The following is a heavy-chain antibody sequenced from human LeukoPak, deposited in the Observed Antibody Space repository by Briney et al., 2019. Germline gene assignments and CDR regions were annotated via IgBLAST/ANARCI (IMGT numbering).Heavy chain of an antibody. J-gene: IGHJ6*03. CDR2: INHSGST. Sequence: PSETLSLTCAVYGGSFSGYYWSWLRQPPGKGLEWIGEINHSGSTNYNPSLKSRVTISVDTSKNQFSLKLSSVTAADTAVYYCARHMPDSSSSSFYYYYYMDVWGKGTTVTVSS. CDR1: GGSFSGYY. V-gene: IGHV4-34*01. CDR3: ARHMPDSSSSSFYYYYYMDV. D-gene: IGHD6-6*01.